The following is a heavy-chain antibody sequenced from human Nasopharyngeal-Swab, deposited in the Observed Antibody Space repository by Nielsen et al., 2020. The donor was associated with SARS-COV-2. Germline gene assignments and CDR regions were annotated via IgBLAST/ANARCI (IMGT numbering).Heavy chain of an antibody. CDR3: ARGQLWLDY. CDR2: IYYSGST. V-gene: IGHV4-59*01. Sequence: GSLRLSCTVSGGSISSYYWSWIRQPPGKGLEWIGYIYYSGSTNYNPSLKSRVTISVDTSKNQFSLKLSSVTAADTAVYYCARGQLWLDYWGQGTLVTVSS. J-gene: IGHJ4*02. D-gene: IGHD5-18*01. CDR1: GGSISSYY.